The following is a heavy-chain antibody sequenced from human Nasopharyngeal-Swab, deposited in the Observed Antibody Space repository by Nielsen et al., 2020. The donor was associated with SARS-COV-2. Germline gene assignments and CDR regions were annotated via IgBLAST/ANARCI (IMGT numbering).Heavy chain of an antibody. CDR1: GFTFSSHW. Sequence: GGSLRLSCAASGFTFSSHWMHWVRQVPGKGLVWVSRINSDGTSITYADSVKGRFTIYRVNAKNTLYLQMTSLSAEDTAVYYCSRGGVWNDYWGQGTLVTVSS. J-gene: IGHJ4*02. CDR3: SRGGVWNDY. CDR2: INSDGTSI. D-gene: IGHD1-1*01. V-gene: IGHV3-74*03.